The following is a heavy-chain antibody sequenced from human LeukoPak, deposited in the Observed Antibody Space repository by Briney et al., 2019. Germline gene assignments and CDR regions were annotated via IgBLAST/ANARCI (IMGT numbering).Heavy chain of an antibody. CDR1: GGSISSYY. CDR2: IYYSGST. CDR3: AGAYCDILAGYYNDY. D-gene: IGHD3-9*01. Sequence: SETLSLTCTVSGGSISSYYWSWIQQPPGKGLEWSGYIYYSGSTNYNPSLKSRVTISVDTSKKQFSLKLSSVTAADTAVYYCAGAYCDILAGYYNDYWGQGTLVTVSS. V-gene: IGHV4-59*08. J-gene: IGHJ4*02.